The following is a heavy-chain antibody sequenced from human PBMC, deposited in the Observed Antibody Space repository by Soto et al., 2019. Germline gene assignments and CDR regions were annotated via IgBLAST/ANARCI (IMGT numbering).Heavy chain of an antibody. CDR1: GGTFSSYA. CDR3: ARERNYDSSGYPMPFDY. V-gene: IGHV1-69*12. CDR2: IIPIFGTA. J-gene: IGHJ4*02. Sequence: QVQLVQSGAEVKKPGSSVKVSCKASGGTFSSYAISWVRQAPGQGLEWMGGIIPIFGTANYAQKFQGRVTITADESTSTAYMELSSRRSEDTAVYYCARERNYDSSGYPMPFDYWGQGTLVTVSS. D-gene: IGHD3-22*01.